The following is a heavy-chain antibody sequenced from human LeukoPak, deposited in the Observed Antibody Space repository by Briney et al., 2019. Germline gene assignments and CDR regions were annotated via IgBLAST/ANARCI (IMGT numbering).Heavy chain of an antibody. CDR2: ISAYNGNT. CDR1: GYTFTSYG. Sequence: ASVKVSCKASGYTFTSYGISWVRQAPGQGLEWMGWISAYNGNTNYAQELQGRVTMTTDTSTSTAYMELRSLRSDDTAVYYCARRKGVVARDYYYYYMDVWGKGTTVTISS. D-gene: IGHD2-2*01. CDR3: ARRKGVVARDYYYYYMDV. V-gene: IGHV1-18*01. J-gene: IGHJ6*03.